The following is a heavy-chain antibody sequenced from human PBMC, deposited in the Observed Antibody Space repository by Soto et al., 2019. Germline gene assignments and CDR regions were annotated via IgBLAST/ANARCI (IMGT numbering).Heavy chain of an antibody. CDR3: ARAQYTGSYFDACDV. CDR1: GFIFTNYA. J-gene: IGHJ3*01. V-gene: IGHV3-23*01. Sequence: EVQVSESGGGLVRPGGSLRLSCAASGFIFTNYAMNWVRQAPGKGLEWVSVIGGRGNSAYYADSVQGRFTISRDNSKNTLYVQMNSLTVEDTAVYYCARAQYTGSYFDACDVWGQGTMVTVSS. CDR2: IGGRGNSA. D-gene: IGHD1-26*01.